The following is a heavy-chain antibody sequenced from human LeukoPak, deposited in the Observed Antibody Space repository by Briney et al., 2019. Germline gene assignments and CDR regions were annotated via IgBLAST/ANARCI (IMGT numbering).Heavy chain of an antibody. CDR3: ATTVGSYFDY. CDR1: GGSISSGGYY. V-gene: IGHV4-31*03. J-gene: IGHJ4*02. D-gene: IGHD3-16*01. CDR2: IYYSGST. Sequence: PSETLSLTCTVSGGSISSGGYYWSWIRQHPGKGLEWIGYIYYSGSTYYNPSLKSRVTMSVDTSENQFSLKLSSVTAADTAVYYCATTVGSYFDYWSQGTLVTVSS.